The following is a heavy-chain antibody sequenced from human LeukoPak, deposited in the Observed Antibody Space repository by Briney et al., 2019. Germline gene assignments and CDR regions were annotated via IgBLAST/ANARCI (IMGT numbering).Heavy chain of an antibody. CDR2: INPNSGAT. CDR1: GYTFTGYY. D-gene: IGHD3-3*01. J-gene: IGHJ4*02. CDR3: ARETKLEWLLIFDY. Sequence: ASVKVSCKASGYTFTGYYMHWVRQAPGPGLEWMGRINPNSGATNFAQRFQGRVTMTRDKSISTAYMELSRLKSDDTAVYYCARETKLEWLLIFDYWGQGTLVTVSS. V-gene: IGHV1-2*06.